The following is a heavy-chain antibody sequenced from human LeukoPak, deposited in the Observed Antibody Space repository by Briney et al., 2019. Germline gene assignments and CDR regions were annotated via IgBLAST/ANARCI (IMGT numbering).Heavy chain of an antibody. CDR2: IYHSGST. CDR1: GYSISSGHY. D-gene: IGHD3-10*01. J-gene: IGHJ3*02. V-gene: IGHV4-38-2*01. CDR3: ASTVVRAAFDI. Sequence: PSETLSLTCAVSGYSISSGHYWGWIRQPPGKGLEWIGSIYHSGSTYYNPSLKSRVTISVDTSKNQFSLKLSSVTAADTAVYYCASTVVRAAFDIWGQGTMVTVSS.